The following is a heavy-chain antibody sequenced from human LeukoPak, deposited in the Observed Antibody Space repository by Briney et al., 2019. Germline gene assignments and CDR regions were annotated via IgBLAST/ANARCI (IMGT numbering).Heavy chain of an antibody. CDR2: INHSGST. Sequence: SETLSLTCAVYGGSLSGYYWSWIRQPPGKGLEWIGEINHSGSTNYNPSLKSRVTISVDTSKNQFSLKLSSVTAADTAVYYCARRWLQFWRAFDIWGQGTMVTVSS. V-gene: IGHV4-34*01. D-gene: IGHD5-24*01. CDR1: GGSLSGYY. CDR3: ARRWLQFWRAFDI. J-gene: IGHJ3*02.